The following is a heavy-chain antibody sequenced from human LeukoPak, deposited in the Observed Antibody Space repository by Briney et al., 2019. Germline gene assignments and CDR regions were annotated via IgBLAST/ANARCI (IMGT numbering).Heavy chain of an antibody. Sequence: SQTLSLTCTVSGGSISSGSYYRSWFRQPAGKGLEWIGRIYTSGSTNYNPSLKSRVTISVDTSKNQFSLKLSSVTAADTAVYYCAREAYDSSGYSYYFDYWGQGTLVTVSS. CDR1: GGSISSGSYY. CDR3: AREAYDSSGYSYYFDY. J-gene: IGHJ4*02. CDR2: IYTSGST. D-gene: IGHD3-22*01. V-gene: IGHV4-61*02.